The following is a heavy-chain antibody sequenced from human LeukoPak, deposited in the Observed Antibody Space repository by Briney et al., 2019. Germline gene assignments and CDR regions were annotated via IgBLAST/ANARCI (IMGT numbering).Heavy chain of an antibody. V-gene: IGHV3-7*01. Sequence: GGSLRLSCVASGFTFSSHRMSWVRQAPRKGLEWVANIKQDGSEKYYVDSVKGQFTISRDNAKNSLYLQMNSLRAEDTAVYYCARDLNWETYWGQGTLVSVSS. J-gene: IGHJ4*02. D-gene: IGHD7-27*01. CDR2: IKQDGSEK. CDR3: ARDLNWETY. CDR1: GFTFSSHR.